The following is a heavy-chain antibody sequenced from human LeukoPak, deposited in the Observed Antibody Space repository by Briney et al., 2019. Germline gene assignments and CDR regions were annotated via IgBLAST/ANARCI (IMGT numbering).Heavy chain of an antibody. CDR1: GFRFSSHW. D-gene: IGHD3-3*01. Sequence: PGGSLRLSCAASGFRFSSHWMSWVRQAPGKGLEWVANIKQDGSEIYYVGSVKGRFTISRDNAKNSLFLQMNGLRAEDTAVYYCARREGQYYDFWSGFSPFDYWGQGGLVTVSS. J-gene: IGHJ4*02. V-gene: IGHV3-7*01. CDR3: ARREGQYYDFWSGFSPFDY. CDR2: IKQDGSEI.